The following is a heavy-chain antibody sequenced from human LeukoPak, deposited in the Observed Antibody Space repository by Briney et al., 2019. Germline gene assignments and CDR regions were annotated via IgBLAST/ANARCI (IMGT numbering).Heavy chain of an antibody. Sequence: PGGSLRLSCAASGFTLSNYAMTWVRQAPGKGLEWVSYISGSGSTIYYADSVKGRFTISRDNAKNSLYLQMNSLRAEDTAVYYCARGAIWFGELFVYWGQGTLVTVSS. CDR2: ISGSGSTI. CDR3: ARGAIWFGELFVY. CDR1: GFTLSNYA. V-gene: IGHV3-11*01. D-gene: IGHD3-10*01. J-gene: IGHJ4*02.